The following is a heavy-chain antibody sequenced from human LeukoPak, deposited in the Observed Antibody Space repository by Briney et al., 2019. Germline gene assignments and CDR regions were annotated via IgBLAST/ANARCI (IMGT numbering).Heavy chain of an antibody. CDR2: ISSSGITI. V-gene: IGHV3-48*03. J-gene: IGHJ5*02. Sequence: PGGSLRLSCAASGFTFSSYEMNWVCQAPGKGLEWVSYISSSGITIYYADSVKGRFTISRDNAKNSLYLQMNSLSPEDTAVYYCARGRDFDPWGQGTLVTVSS. CDR3: ARGRDFDP. CDR1: GFTFSSYE.